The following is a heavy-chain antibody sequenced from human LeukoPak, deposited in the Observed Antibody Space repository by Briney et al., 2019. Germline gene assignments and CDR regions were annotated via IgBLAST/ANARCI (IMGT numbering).Heavy chain of an antibody. CDR1: GFTFDEHG. CDR3: ARDDSYRSFTY. CDR2: INWDSGIT. D-gene: IGHD3-16*02. Sequence: PGESLRLSCAASGFTFDEHGMNWVRQAPGKGLKWVSGINWDSGITDYADSGKGRFTISRDNAKNSLYLQMSSLRAEDTALYHCARDDSYRSFTYWGQGTLVTVSS. J-gene: IGHJ4*02. V-gene: IGHV3-20*01.